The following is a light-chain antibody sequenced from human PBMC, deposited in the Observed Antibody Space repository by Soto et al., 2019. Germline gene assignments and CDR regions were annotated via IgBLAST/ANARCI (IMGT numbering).Light chain of an antibody. CDR2: EAS. J-gene: IGKJ1*01. Sequence: DIQMTQSPSTLSASVGDRVTITCRASQSISGSLAWYQQKPGKAPKLLIYEASNIKSEVPSRFSGSGSGTQYTLPISSLQPHDFASYYCQQYKGYWTFGQVTKVEMK. CDR3: QQYKGYWT. CDR1: QSISGS. V-gene: IGKV1-5*03.